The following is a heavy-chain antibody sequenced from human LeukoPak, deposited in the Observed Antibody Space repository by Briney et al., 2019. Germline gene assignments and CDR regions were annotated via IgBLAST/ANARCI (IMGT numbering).Heavy chain of an antibody. D-gene: IGHD3-22*01. J-gene: IGHJ4*02. CDR3: ARGKGLYYYDSSGYYG. V-gene: IGHV1-69*05. CDR2: IIPIFGTA. CDR1: GGTFSSYA. Sequence: GASVKVSCKASGGTFSSYAISWVRQAPGQGLEWMGGIIPIFGTANYAQKFQGRVTSTTDESTSTAYMELSSLRSEDTAVYYCARGKGLYYYDSSGYYGWGQGTLVTVSS.